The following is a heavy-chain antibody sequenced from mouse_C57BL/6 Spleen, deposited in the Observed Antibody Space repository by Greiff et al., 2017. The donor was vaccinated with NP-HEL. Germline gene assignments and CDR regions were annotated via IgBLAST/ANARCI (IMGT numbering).Heavy chain of an antibody. CDR3: ARDYGSSYYAMDY. D-gene: IGHD1-1*01. Sequence: VQVVESGAELARPGASVKLSCKASGYTFTSYGISWVKQRTGQGLEWIGEIYPRSGNTYYNDKFKGKATLTADKSSSTAYMELRSLTSEDSAVYFCARDYGSSYYAMDYWGKGTSVTVAS. V-gene: IGHV1-81*01. J-gene: IGHJ4*01. CDR2: IYPRSGNT. CDR1: GYTFTSYG.